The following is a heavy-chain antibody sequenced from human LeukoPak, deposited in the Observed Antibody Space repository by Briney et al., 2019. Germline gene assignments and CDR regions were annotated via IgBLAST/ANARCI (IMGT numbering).Heavy chain of an antibody. CDR3: ARETGVDPTAGWFDP. CDR2: INPSGGST. V-gene: IGHV1-46*01. J-gene: IGHJ5*02. CDR1: GYTFTSYY. D-gene: IGHD5-12*01. Sequence: ASVKVSCKASGYTFTSYYMHWVRQAPGQGLEWMGIINPSGGSTSYAQKFQGRVTMTRDTSTSTVYMELSSLRSEDTAVYYCARETGVDPTAGWFDPWGQGTLVTVSS.